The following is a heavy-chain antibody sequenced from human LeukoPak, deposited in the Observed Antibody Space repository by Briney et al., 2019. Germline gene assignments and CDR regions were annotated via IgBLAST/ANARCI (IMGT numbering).Heavy chain of an antibody. CDR2: INPIGRT. D-gene: IGHD3-9*01. J-gene: IGHJ5*02. CDR1: GGSISSSGYS. V-gene: IGHV4-30-2*01. CDR3: ARVDMYYDILTGYLYWFDP. Sequence: SQTLSLTCSVSGGSISSSGYSWNWVRQPPGKGLEWIGSINPIGRTNYNPSLKSRVSISIATSKNQFSLRLSSVTAADTAVYYCARVDMYYDILTGYLYWFDPWGQGTLVTVSS.